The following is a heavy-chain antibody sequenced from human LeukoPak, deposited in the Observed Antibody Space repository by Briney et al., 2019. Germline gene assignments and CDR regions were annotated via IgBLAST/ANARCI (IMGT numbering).Heavy chain of an antibody. J-gene: IGHJ4*02. CDR1: GFTFSSYG. CDR2: IRTKGYGGTI. Sequence: PGGSLRLSCAASGFTFSSYGMHWVRQAPGKGLEWVGFIRTKGYGGTIDYATSVKGRFTISRDDSKSVAYLQMNSLKTEDTAMYYCTRSIRTSGYYYFDYWGQGTLVTVSS. CDR3: TRSIRTSGYYYFDY. V-gene: IGHV3-49*04. D-gene: IGHD3-22*01.